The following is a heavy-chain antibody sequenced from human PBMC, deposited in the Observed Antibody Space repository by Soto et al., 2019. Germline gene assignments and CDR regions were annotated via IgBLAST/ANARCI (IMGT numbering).Heavy chain of an antibody. J-gene: IGHJ6*02. V-gene: IGHV4-34*01. CDR2: INHSGST. D-gene: IGHD3-10*01. CDR3: ARRFGYYYYYGMDV. CDR1: GGSFSGYY. Sequence: SETLSLTCAVYGGSFSGYYRSWIRQPPGKGLEWIGEINHSGSTNYNPSLKSRVTISVDTSKNQFSLKLSSVTAADTAVYYCARRFGYYYYYGMDVWGQGTTVTVSS.